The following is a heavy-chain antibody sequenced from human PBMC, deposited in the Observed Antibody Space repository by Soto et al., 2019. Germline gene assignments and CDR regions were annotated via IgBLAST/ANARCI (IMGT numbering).Heavy chain of an antibody. D-gene: IGHD3-3*01. Sequence: PSETLSLTCTVSGGSISSYYWSWIRQPPGKGLEWIGYIYYSGSTNYNPSLKSRVTISVDTSKNQFSLKLSSVTAADTAVYYCARSAYYDFWSGPAFFDYWGQGTLVTVSS. CDR1: GGSISSYY. J-gene: IGHJ4*02. V-gene: IGHV4-59*01. CDR3: ARSAYYDFWSGPAFFDY. CDR2: IYYSGST.